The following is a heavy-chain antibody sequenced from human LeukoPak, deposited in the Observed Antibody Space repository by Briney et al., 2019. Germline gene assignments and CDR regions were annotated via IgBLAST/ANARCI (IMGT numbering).Heavy chain of an antibody. Sequence: GGSLRISCAASGITVSSNKMNWVRQAPGKGLEWVSVLYSGGSTNYADSVKGRFTISRDNSKNTLYLQMNSLRAEDTAVYYCARDLGLGVIDYWGQGTLVIVSS. CDR3: ARDLGLGVIDY. V-gene: IGHV3-66*01. D-gene: IGHD3-16*01. J-gene: IGHJ4*02. CDR1: GITVSSNK. CDR2: LYSGGST.